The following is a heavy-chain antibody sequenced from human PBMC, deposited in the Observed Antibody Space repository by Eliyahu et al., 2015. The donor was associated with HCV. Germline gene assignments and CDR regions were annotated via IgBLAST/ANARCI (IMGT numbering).Heavy chain of an antibody. CDR3: ARAHGGNWFDP. V-gene: IGHV3-7*04. J-gene: IGHJ5*02. D-gene: IGHD4-23*01. Sequence: EVQLVESGGGLVQPGGSLRLSCATSGFTFSSYWMSWVRQAPGKGLEGVASIKQDGSEKYYVDSVKGRFTISRDNAKNSLYLQMNSLRAEDTTVYYCARAHGGNWFDPWGQGTLVTVSS. CDR1: GFTFSSYW. CDR2: IKQDGSEK.